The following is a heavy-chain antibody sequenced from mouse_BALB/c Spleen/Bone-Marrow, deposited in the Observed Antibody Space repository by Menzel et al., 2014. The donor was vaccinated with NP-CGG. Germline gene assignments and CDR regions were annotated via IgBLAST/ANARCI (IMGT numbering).Heavy chain of an antibody. D-gene: IGHD2-1*01. Sequence: VQLQQSGAGLVKPGAPVKLSCKASGYTFTSYYMCWVKQRPGQGLEWIGEINPSNGGTNFNEKFKSKATLTVDKSSSTAYMQLSSLTSEDSAVYYCARWYYGNYFDYWGQGTTLTVSS. CDR3: ARWYYGNYFDY. V-gene: IGHV1S81*02. CDR1: GYTFTSYY. CDR2: INPSNGGT. J-gene: IGHJ2*01.